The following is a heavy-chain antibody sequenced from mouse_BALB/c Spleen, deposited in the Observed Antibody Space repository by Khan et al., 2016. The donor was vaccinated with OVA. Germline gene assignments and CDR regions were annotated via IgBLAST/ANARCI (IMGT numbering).Heavy chain of an antibody. V-gene: IGHV3-2*02. J-gene: IGHJ2*01. Sequence: EVQLVESGPGLVKPSQSLSLTCTVTGYSITSGYGWNWIRQFPGNKLEWMGYISYSGSTNYNPSLKSRISITRDTSKNQFFLQLNDVTTEDTATYYCARTARIKYWGKGTTLTVSS. CDR1: GYSITSGYG. D-gene: IGHD1-2*01. CDR3: ARTARIKY. CDR2: ISYSGST.